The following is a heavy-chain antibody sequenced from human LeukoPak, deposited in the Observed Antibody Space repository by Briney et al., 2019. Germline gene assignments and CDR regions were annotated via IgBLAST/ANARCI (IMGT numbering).Heavy chain of an antibody. V-gene: IGHV4-30-2*01. CDR1: GGSISSGGYY. CDR3: ARTGRFDY. Sequence: SETLSLTCTVSGGSISSGGYYWSWIRQPPGKGLEWIGYIYHSGSTYYNPSLKSRVTISVDRSKNQFSLKLSSVTAADTAVYYCARTGRFDYWGQGTLVTVSS. CDR2: IYHSGST. D-gene: IGHD1-14*01. J-gene: IGHJ4*02.